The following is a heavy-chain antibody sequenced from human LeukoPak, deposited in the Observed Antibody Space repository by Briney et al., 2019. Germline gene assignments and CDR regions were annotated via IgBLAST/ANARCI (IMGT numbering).Heavy chain of an antibody. J-gene: IGHJ3*02. Sequence: PSETLSLTCTASGGSISSYYWSWIRQPPGKGLEWIGYIYYSGSTNYNPSLKSRVTISVDTSKNQFSLKLSSVTAADTAVYYCASVRAGAFDTWGQGTMVTVSS. V-gene: IGHV4-59*01. CDR2: IYYSGST. CDR1: GGSISSYY. D-gene: IGHD6-6*01. CDR3: ASVRAGAFDT.